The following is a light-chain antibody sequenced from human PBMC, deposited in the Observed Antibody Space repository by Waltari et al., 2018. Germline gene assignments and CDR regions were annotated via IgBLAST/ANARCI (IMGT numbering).Light chain of an antibody. J-gene: IGKJ4*01. CDR2: RAS. Sequence: EIVMTQSPATLSVSPGERATLSCRASQSVNSNLAWYQQKPGQAPRPLIYRASTRATGIPARFSGRVSGTEFTLTISSLQSEDFAVYYCQQYNNWPLTFGGGTKVEIK. CDR1: QSVNSN. CDR3: QQYNNWPLT. V-gene: IGKV3-15*01.